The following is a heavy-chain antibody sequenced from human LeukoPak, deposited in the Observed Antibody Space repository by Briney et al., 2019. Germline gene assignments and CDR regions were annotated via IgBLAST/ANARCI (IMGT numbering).Heavy chain of an antibody. Sequence: GGSLRLSCAASGFAFSTYAMQWVRQAPEKGLEYVSGISGNGDTIYYADSVKGRFTKSRDNSRNTLYLQMGSLRPEDTAVYYCARDGKATNDYWGQGTLVAVSS. V-gene: IGHV3-64*02. D-gene: IGHD5-24*01. J-gene: IGHJ4*02. CDR1: GFAFSTYA. CDR2: ISGNGDTI. CDR3: ARDGKATNDY.